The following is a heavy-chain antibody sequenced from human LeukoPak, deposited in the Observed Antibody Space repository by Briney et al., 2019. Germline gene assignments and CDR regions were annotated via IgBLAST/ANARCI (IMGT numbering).Heavy chain of an antibody. J-gene: IGHJ4*02. CDR1: GGSISSYY. CDR2: IYYSGST. D-gene: IGHD6-19*01. CDR3: ARLGGPSSSGWSAYFDY. Sequence: SETLSLTCTVSGGSISSYYWSWIRQPPGKGLEWIGYIYYSGSTNYNPSLKSRVTISVDTSKNQFSLKLSSVTAADTAVYYCARLGGPSSSGWSAYFDYWGQGTLVTVSS. V-gene: IGHV4-59*08.